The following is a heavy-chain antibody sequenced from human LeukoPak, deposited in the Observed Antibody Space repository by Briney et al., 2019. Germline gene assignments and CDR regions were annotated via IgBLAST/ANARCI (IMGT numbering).Heavy chain of an antibody. D-gene: IGHD3-9*01. CDR1: GFTFSSFA. Sequence: GGSLRLSRAASGFTFSSFAMSWVRQAPRKGLEWVSIISGSGGSTYYADSVKGRFTISRDNSKNTLYLQMNSLRAEDTAVYYCAKVGPDYDILTGLDYWGQGTLVTVSS. J-gene: IGHJ4*02. CDR3: AKVGPDYDILTGLDY. CDR2: ISGSGGST. V-gene: IGHV3-23*01.